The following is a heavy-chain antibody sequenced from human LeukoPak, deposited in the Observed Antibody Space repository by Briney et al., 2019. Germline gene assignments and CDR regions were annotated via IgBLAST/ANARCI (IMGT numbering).Heavy chain of an antibody. D-gene: IGHD3-10*01. Sequence: PGGSLRLSCAASGFTFSSYAMSWVRQAPGKGLEWVSAICGSGGSKYYADSVKGRFTISRDNSKNTLYLQMNSLRAEDTAVYYCAKDQGRASRHYGSGSPFDYWGQGTLVTVSS. V-gene: IGHV3-23*01. CDR3: AKDQGRASRHYGSGSPFDY. CDR2: ICGSGGSK. CDR1: GFTFSSYA. J-gene: IGHJ4*02.